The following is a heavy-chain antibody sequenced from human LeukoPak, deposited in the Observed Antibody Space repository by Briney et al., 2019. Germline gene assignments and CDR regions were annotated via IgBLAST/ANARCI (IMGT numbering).Heavy chain of an antibody. V-gene: IGHV3-64D*06. CDR1: GFTFSSYA. J-gene: IGHJ4*02. CDR3: VKGPGYSGSYYDY. Sequence: GGSLRLSCAASGFTFSSYAMHWVRQAPGKGLEYVSAISSNGGSTYYADSVKGKFTISRDNSKNTLYLQMSNLRAEDTAVYYCVKGPGYSGSYYDYWGQGTLVTVSS. CDR2: ISSNGGST. D-gene: IGHD1-26*01.